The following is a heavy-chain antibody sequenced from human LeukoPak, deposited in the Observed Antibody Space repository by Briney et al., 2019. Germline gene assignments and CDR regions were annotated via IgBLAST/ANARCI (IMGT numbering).Heavy chain of an antibody. CDR2: KYHSGST. CDR1: GYSISSGYY. CDR3: ARHEEEDGYNAKTFHY. Sequence: SETLSLTCAVSGYSISSGYYWGWIRQPPGKGLEWIGSKYHSGSTYYNPSLKSRVTISVDTSKNQFSLRLSSVTAADTAVYYCARHEEEDGYNAKTFHYWGQGTLVTVSS. J-gene: IGHJ4*02. D-gene: IGHD5-24*01. V-gene: IGHV4-38-2*01.